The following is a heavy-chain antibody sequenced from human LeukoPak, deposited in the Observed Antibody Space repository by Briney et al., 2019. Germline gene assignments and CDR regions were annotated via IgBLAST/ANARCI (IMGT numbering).Heavy chain of an antibody. V-gene: IGHV4-59*01. CDR3: SRLPDP. Sequence: SETLSLTCTVSGGSIRSYYWSWIRQPPGKGLEWIGYIYYSGSTNYNPSLKSRVTISVDTSKNQFSLKLSSVTAADTAVYYCSRLPDPWGQGTLVTVSS. CDR2: IYYSGST. CDR1: GGSIRSYY. J-gene: IGHJ5*02.